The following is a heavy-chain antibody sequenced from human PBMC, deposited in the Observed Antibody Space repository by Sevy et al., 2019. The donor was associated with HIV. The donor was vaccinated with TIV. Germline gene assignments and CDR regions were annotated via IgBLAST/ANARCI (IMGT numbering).Heavy chain of an antibody. Sequence: GGSLRLSCAASGFTFSSYGMHWVRQAPGKGLEWVAVISYDGSNKYYADSVKGRFTISRDNSKNTLYLQVNSLRAEDTAVYYCAKDLAGYYDILTGLDYWGQGTLVTVSS. V-gene: IGHV3-30*18. CDR3: AKDLAGYYDILTGLDY. D-gene: IGHD3-9*01. CDR1: GFTFSSYG. J-gene: IGHJ4*02. CDR2: ISYDGSNK.